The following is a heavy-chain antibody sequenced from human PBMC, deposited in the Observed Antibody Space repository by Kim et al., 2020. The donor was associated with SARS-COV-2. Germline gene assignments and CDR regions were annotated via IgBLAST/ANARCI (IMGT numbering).Heavy chain of an antibody. CDR1: GGSISSYC. V-gene: IGHV4-4*07. D-gene: IGHD2-15*01. CDR2: IHASGST. Sequence: SETLSLTCTVSGGSISSYCWNWIRQPAGKGLEWIGHIHASGSTNYNPSLKSRVTIAVDTSKNQFSLKLSSVTAADTAVYYCARGNRVGVQGSSYYHMDVWGQGTTVTVSS. J-gene: IGHJ6*02. CDR3: ARGNRVGVQGSSYYHMDV.